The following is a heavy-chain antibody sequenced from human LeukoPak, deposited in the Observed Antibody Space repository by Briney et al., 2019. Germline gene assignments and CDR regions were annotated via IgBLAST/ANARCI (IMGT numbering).Heavy chain of an antibody. D-gene: IGHD3-22*01. V-gene: IGHV4-61*01. CDR3: ARVGYYYDSSGYTRAFDP. J-gene: IGHJ5*02. CDR2: IYYSGST. Sequence: PSETLSLICTVSGGSVSSGSYYWSWIRQPPGKGLEWIGYIYYSGSTNYNPSLKSRVTISVDTSKNQFSLKLSSVTAADTAVYYCARVGYYYDSSGYTRAFDPWGQGTLVTVSS. CDR1: GGSVSSGSYY.